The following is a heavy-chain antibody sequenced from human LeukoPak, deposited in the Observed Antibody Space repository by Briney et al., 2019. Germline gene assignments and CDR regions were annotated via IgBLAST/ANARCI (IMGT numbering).Heavy chain of an antibody. D-gene: IGHD3-22*01. CDR1: GYTFTGHY. CDR2: INPNSGGT. Sequence: ASVKVSCKSSGYTFTGHYIHWMRQAPGQGLEWMGWINPNSGGTKYAQKFQGRVTMTRDTSISTAYMELRRLRSDDTAVYFCASDLKDYYFDSGGYFSDAFDVWGQGTMVTVSS. J-gene: IGHJ3*01. V-gene: IGHV1-2*02. CDR3: ASDLKDYYFDSGGYFSDAFDV.